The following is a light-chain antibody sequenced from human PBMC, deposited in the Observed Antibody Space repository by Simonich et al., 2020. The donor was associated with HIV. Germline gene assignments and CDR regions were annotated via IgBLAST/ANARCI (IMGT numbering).Light chain of an antibody. CDR1: SGSIASNY. V-gene: IGLV6-57*03. Sequence: NFMLTQPHSVSESPGKTVTISCTRSSGSIASNYVPWYQQRPGSAPTTVIYEDNHRPSGVPDRFSGSIDSSSNSASLTISGLKTEDEADYYCQSYDSSNRVFGGGTKLTVL. CDR3: QSYDSSNRV. J-gene: IGLJ3*02. CDR2: EDN.